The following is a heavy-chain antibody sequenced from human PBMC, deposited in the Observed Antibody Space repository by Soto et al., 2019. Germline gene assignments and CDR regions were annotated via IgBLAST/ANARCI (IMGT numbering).Heavy chain of an antibody. CDR1: GYSFTSYW. V-gene: IGHV5-51*01. J-gene: IGHJ4*02. Sequence: PGEPLKISCKGSGYSFTSYWVGWVRQMPGKGLEWMGIIYPGDSDTRYSPSFQGQVTISADKSISTAYLQWSSLRASDTAMYYCARSALRMVNFDYWGQGTLVTVSS. CDR3: ARSALRMVNFDY. CDR2: IYPGDSDT. D-gene: IGHD6-6*01.